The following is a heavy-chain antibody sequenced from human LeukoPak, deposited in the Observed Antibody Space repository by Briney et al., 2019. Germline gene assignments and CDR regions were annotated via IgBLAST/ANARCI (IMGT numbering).Heavy chain of an antibody. CDR2: IFYSGRT. Sequence: SETLSLTCSVSGGSISSYYWSWIRQPPGKGLEYIGYIFYSGRTNYNPSLKSRLTISVDTSKNQLSLKLSSVTAADTAVYYCASPQKTYDYIWGSYRSPFDYWGQGTLVTVSS. CDR3: ASPQKTYDYIWGSYRSPFDY. CDR1: GGSISSYY. J-gene: IGHJ4*02. V-gene: IGHV4-59*12. D-gene: IGHD3-16*02.